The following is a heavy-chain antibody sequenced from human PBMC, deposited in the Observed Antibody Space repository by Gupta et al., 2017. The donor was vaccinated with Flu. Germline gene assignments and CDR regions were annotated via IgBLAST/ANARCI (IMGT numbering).Heavy chain of an antibody. J-gene: IGHJ6*02. D-gene: IGHD4-17*01. Sequence: GSSWVRQAPGQGLEWMGWISAYNGNTNYAQKLQGRVTMTTDTSTSTAYMELRSLRSDDTAVYYCARDGGYGDYWGPIGMDVWGQGTTVTVSS. CDR2: ISAYNGNT. CDR1: G. V-gene: IGHV1-18*01. CDR3: ARDGGYGDYWGPIGMDV.